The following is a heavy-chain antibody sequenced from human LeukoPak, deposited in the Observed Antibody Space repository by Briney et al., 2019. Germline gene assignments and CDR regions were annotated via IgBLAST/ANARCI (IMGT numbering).Heavy chain of an antibody. D-gene: IGHD6-19*01. CDR2: INHSGST. J-gene: IGHJ6*02. Sequence: PSETLSLTCAVYGGSFSGYYWSWIRQPPGKGLEWIGEINHSGSTNYNPSLKSRVTISVDMSKNQFSLKLSSVTAADTAVYYCARGPGIAVAGTIYYYYGMDVWGQGTTVTVSS. V-gene: IGHV4-34*01. CDR1: GGSFSGYY. CDR3: ARGPGIAVAGTIYYYYGMDV.